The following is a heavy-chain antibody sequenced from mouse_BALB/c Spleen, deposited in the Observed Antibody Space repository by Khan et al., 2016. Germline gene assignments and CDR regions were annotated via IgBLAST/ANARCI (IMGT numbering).Heavy chain of an antibody. J-gene: IGHJ4*01. D-gene: IGHD1-1*01. CDR2: ISYSGST. V-gene: IGHV3-8*02. CDR3: ARDYYGSIRYYYAMDY. Sequence: EVQLQESGPSLVKPSQTLSLTCSVTGDSITSGYWNWIRKFPGNKLEYMGDISYSGSTYYNPSLKSRISITRATSKNQYYLQLNSVTTEDTATYYCARDYYGSIRYYYAMDYWGQGTPVTVSS. CDR1: GDSITSGY.